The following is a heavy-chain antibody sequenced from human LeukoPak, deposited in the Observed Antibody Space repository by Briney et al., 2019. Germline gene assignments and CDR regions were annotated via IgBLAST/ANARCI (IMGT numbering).Heavy chain of an antibody. CDR2: ISSSSSYI. CDR1: GFTFSSYS. CDR3: ARDKGNYDILTGYYYYYYGMDV. D-gene: IGHD3-9*01. J-gene: IGHJ6*02. V-gene: IGHV3-21*01. Sequence: GGSLRLSCVASGFTFSSYSMNWVRQAPGKGLEWVSSISSSSSYIYYADSVKGRFTISRDNAKNSLYLQMNSLRAEDTAVYYCARDKGNYDILTGYYYYYYGMDVWGQGTTVTVSS.